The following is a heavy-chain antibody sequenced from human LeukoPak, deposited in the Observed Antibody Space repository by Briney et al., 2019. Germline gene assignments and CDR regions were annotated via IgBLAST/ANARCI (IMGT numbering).Heavy chain of an antibody. J-gene: IGHJ4*02. D-gene: IGHD2-15*01. CDR2: IVVGSGNT. V-gene: IGHV1-58*02. Sequence: SVKVSCKASGFTFTSSAMQWVRQARGQRLEWIGWIVVGSGNTNYAQKFQERVTITRDMSTSTAYMELSSLRSEDTAVYYCAKRPFESSGPFDSWGLGTLVTVSS. CDR3: AKRPFESSGPFDS. CDR1: GFTFTSSA.